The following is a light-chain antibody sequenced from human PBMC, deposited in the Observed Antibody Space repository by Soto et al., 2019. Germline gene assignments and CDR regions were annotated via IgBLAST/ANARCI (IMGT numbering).Light chain of an antibody. CDR3: CSYAGRNLGV. CDR2: DVS. Sequence: QSVLTQPRSVSGSPGQSVTISCTGTSSDVGGYNYVSWYQQHPGKAPKLMIYDVSKRPSGIPDRFSGSKSGNTASLTISGLQAEDEADYYCCSYAGRNLGVFGTGTKVTVL. J-gene: IGLJ1*01. CDR1: SSDVGGYNY. V-gene: IGLV2-11*01.